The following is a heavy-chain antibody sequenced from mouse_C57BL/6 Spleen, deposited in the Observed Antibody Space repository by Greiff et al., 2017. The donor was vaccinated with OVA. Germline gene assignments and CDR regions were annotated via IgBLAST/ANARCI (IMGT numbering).Heavy chain of an antibody. V-gene: IGHV5-9*01. CDR3: ARAPLYAMDY. J-gene: IGHJ4*01. CDR2: ISGGGGNT. CDR1: GFTFSSYT. D-gene: IGHD6-1*01. Sequence: DVKLVESGGGLVKPGGSLKLSCAASGFTFSSYTMSWVRQTPEKRLEWVATISGGGGNTYYPDSVKGRFTISRDNAKNTLYLQMSSLRSEDTALYYCARAPLYAMDYWGQGTSVTVSS.